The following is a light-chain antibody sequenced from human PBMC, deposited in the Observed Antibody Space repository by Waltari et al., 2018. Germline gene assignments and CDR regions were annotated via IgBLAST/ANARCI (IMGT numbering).Light chain of an antibody. CDR1: SGHSSKI. V-gene: IGLV4-69*01. J-gene: IGLJ3*02. CDR3: QTGGHGTWV. Sequence: QLVLTQSPSASASLVASLKLTCTLSSGHSSKIIPWHQQQPEKGPRYLMKVNSDGSHSKGDEIPDRFSGSSSGAERYLTISSLQSEDEADYYCQTGGHGTWVFGGGTKLTVL. CDR2: VNSDGSH.